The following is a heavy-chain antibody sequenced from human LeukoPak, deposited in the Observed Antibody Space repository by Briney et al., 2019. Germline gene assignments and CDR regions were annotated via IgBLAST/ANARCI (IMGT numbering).Heavy chain of an antibody. CDR1: GFTFSSYW. D-gene: IGHD6-6*01. Sequence: GGSLRLSCAASGFTFSSYWMHWVRQAPGEGLVWVSRINGDGSSTSYADSVKGRFTISRDNAKNTLYLQMNSLRAEDTAVYYCARDRPLTDYYYYGMDVWGKGTTVTVSS. CDR3: ARDRPLTDYYYYGMDV. J-gene: IGHJ6*04. CDR2: INGDGSST. V-gene: IGHV3-74*01.